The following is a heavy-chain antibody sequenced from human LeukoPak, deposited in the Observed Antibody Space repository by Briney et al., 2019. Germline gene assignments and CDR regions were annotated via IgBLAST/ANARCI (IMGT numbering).Heavy chain of an antibody. CDR1: GFTFSSYA. CDR3: AKEEVRYFDWASFDY. J-gene: IGHJ4*02. D-gene: IGHD3-9*01. Sequence: GGSLRLSCAASGFTFSSYAMSWVRQAPGKGLEWVSAISGSGGSTYYADSVKGRFTIPRDNSKNTLYLQMNSLRAEDTAVYYCAKEEVRYFDWASFDYWGQGTLVTVSS. CDR2: ISGSGGST. V-gene: IGHV3-23*01.